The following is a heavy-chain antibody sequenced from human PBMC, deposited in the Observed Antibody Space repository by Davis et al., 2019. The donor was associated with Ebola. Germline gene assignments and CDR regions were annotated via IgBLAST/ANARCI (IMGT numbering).Heavy chain of an antibody. CDR1: GGTFSDYY. J-gene: IGHJ6*02. V-gene: IGHV4-34*01. CDR3: ARGEVRYCSSTSCYNYGMDV. Sequence: SETLSLTCAVYGGTFSDYYYYWIRQTPGKGLEWIGETTHSGITNYNPSLKSRVTISVDTSKNQFSLKLSSVTAADTAVYYCARGEVRYCSSTSCYNYGMDVWGQGTTVTVSS. CDR2: TTHSGIT. D-gene: IGHD2-2*02.